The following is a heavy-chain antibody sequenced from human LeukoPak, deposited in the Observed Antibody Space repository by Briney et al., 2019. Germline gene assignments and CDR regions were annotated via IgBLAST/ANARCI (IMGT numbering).Heavy chain of an antibody. Sequence: PSQTLSLTCAVSGGPISSGGYSWSWIRQPPGKGLEWIGYIYHSGSTYYNPSLKSRVTISVDRFKNQFSLKLSSVTAADTAVYYCARGRGQWGSSWSTYYYYGMDVWGKGTTVTVSS. V-gene: IGHV4-30-2*01. D-gene: IGHD6-13*01. CDR1: GGPISSGGYS. J-gene: IGHJ6*04. CDR2: IYHSGST. CDR3: ARGRGQWGSSWSTYYYYGMDV.